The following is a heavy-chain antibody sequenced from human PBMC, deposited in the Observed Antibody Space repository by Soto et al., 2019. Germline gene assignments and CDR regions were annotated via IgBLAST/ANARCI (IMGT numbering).Heavy chain of an antibody. J-gene: IGHJ6*03. V-gene: IGHV4-34*01. CDR1: GGSFSGYY. Sequence: SETLSLTCAVYGGSFSGYYWSWIRQPPGKGLEWIGEINHSGSTNYNPSLKSRVTISVDTSKNQFSLKLSSVTAADTAVYYCARAGSGYDCLYYYYYMDVWGKGTTVTVSS. CDR3: ARAGSGYDCLYYYYYMDV. D-gene: IGHD5-12*01. CDR2: INHSGST.